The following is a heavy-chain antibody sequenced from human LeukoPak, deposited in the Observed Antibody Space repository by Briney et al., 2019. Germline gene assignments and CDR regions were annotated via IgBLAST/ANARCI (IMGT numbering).Heavy chain of an antibody. CDR2: ISGNGGST. CDR1: GFTFSSYP. J-gene: IGHJ4*02. V-gene: IGHV3-64*02. D-gene: IGHD4-17*01. Sequence: PGGSLRLSCAASGFTFSSYPMHWVRQAPGKGPEYVSAISGNGGSTYYADSVKGRFTISRDNSKNTVYLQMGSLRPEDMAVYYCARDNLNSVTNPGVTDYWGQGTLVTVSS. CDR3: ARDNLNSVTNPGVTDY.